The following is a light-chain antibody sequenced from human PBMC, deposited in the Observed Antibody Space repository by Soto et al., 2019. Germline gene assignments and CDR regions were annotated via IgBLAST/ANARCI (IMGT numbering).Light chain of an antibody. Sequence: EIVLTQSPATLSLSPGERATLSCRASQSVSSYLAWYQQKPGQAPRLLIYDAPNRATGIPARFSGSGSGTDFTLTISSLEPEGFAVYFCQQRSNLPPTFGQGTRLEIK. CDR3: QQRSNLPPT. CDR2: DAP. V-gene: IGKV3-11*01. J-gene: IGKJ5*01. CDR1: QSVSSY.